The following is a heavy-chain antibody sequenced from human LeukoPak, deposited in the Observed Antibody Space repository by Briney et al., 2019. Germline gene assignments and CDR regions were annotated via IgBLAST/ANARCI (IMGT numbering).Heavy chain of an antibody. CDR2: IYHSGST. CDR1: GYSIGSGYY. D-gene: IGHD2-2*01. J-gene: IGHJ5*02. V-gene: IGHV4-38-2*02. CDR3: ARVRGYCTGTSCYVWFDP. Sequence: SETLSLTCTVSGYSIGSGYYWGWIRQPPGKGLEWIGSIYHSGSTYYNPSLKSRVTISVDTSKNQFSLKLSSVTAADTAVYSCARVRGYCTGTSCYVWFDPWGQGTLVTVSS.